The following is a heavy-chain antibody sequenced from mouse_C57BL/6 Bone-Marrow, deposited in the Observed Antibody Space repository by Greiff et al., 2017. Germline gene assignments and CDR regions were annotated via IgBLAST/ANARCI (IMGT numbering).Heavy chain of an antibody. V-gene: IGHV1-64*01. CDR1: GFTFTNYW. J-gene: IGHJ4*01. Sequence: QVQRQQPGAELVKPGASVKLSCKASGFTFTNYWMHWVKQRPGQGLEWIGLMHPNGGSPDYNEKFKGAVTLSVDKASRTVYMELSRLRSEDTAVYYCASSDDYDDYAMDYWGQGTSVTVSS. CDR2: MHPNGGSP. D-gene: IGHD2-4*01. CDR3: ASSDDYDDYAMDY.